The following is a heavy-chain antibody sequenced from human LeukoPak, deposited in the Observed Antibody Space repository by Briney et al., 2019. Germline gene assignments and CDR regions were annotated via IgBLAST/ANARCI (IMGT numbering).Heavy chain of an antibody. CDR2: IRYDGSNK. CDR1: GFTFSSYG. V-gene: IGHV3-30*02. Sequence: GGSLRLSCAASGFTFSSYGMHWVRQAPGKGLEWVAFIRYDGSNKYYADSVKGRFTISRDNSKNTLYLQMNSLRAEDTAVYYCANVPYSYGYSPMVPWGQGTLVTVSS. J-gene: IGHJ5*02. D-gene: IGHD5-18*01. CDR3: ANVPYSYGYSPMVP.